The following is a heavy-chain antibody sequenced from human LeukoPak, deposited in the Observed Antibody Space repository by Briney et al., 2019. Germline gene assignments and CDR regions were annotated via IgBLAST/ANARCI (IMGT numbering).Heavy chain of an antibody. V-gene: IGHV3-48*02. CDR1: GFTFTGYS. CDR3: ARESYWGGSAKGSDS. D-gene: IGHD7-27*01. J-gene: IGHJ4*02. CDR2: IFKTSSNT. Sequence: GGSLRLSSAVPGFTFTGYSMNWGRQRPGKGLGWVSYIFKTSSNTYYADSVKGRFVISRDNAKNSLYLQMTSLRDEDTALYYCARESYWGGSAKGSDSWGQGTLVIVSS.